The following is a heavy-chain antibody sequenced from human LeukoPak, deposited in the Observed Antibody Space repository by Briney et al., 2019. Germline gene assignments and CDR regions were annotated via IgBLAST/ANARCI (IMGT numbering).Heavy chain of an antibody. CDR2: INHSGST. CDR1: GGSFSGYY. Sequence: TPSETLSLTCAVYGGSFSGYYWSWIRHPPGKGLEWIGEINHSGSTNYNPSLKSRVTISVDTSKNQFSLKLSSVTAADTAVYYCARGMVGLGYWGQGTLVTVSS. J-gene: IGHJ4*02. D-gene: IGHD2-15*01. V-gene: IGHV4-34*01. CDR3: ARGMVGLGY.